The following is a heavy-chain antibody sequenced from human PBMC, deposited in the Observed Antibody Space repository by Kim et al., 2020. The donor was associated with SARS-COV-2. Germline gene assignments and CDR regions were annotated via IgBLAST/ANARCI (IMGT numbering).Heavy chain of an antibody. CDR2: IGTAGDT. CDR1: GFTFSYYD. CDR3: ARLFKEYSGYPFYFDY. Sequence: GGSLRLSCAASGFTFSYYDMHWVRQPTGKGLEWVSGIGTAGDTYYEGSVKGRFTISRENVKNSLYLQMNSLRAGDTAVYYCARLFKEYSGYPFYFDYWGQGALVAVSS. D-gene: IGHD5-12*01. V-gene: IGHV3-13*01. J-gene: IGHJ4*02.